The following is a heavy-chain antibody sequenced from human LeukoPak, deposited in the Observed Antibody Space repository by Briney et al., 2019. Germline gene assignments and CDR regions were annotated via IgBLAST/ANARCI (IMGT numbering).Heavy chain of an antibody. J-gene: IGHJ4*02. CDR3: ASSSYNWKYYYFDY. V-gene: IGHV1-69*04. Sequence: GASVKVSCKASGGTFSSYAISWVRQAPGQGLEWMGRIIPILGIANYAQKFQGRVTITADKSTSTAYMELSSLRSEDTAVYYCASSSYNWKYYYFDYWGQGTLVTVSS. CDR1: GGTFSSYA. D-gene: IGHD1-20*01. CDR2: IIPILGIA.